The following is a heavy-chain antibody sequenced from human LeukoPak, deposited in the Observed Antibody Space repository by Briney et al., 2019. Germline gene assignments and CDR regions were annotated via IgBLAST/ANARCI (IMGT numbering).Heavy chain of an antibody. V-gene: IGHV3-21*01. Sequence: GGSLRLSCAASGFTFSSYSMNWVRQAPGKGLEWVSSISSNSNYIYYADSVKGRFTISRDNAKNSLYLQMDSLRAEDTAVYYCARDKRQERWLDYWGQGTLVTVSS. CDR3: ARDKRQERWLDY. J-gene: IGHJ4*02. CDR2: ISSNSNYI. D-gene: IGHD5-24*01. CDR1: GFTFSSYS.